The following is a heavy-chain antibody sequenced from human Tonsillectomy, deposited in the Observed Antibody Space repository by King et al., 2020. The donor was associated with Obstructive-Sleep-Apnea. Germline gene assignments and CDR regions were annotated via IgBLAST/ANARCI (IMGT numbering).Heavy chain of an antibody. CDR3: AGRDYASGGYFEGFVY. CDR1: GFSVSNNY. Sequence: EVQLVESGGGLVQPGGSLRLSCAASGFSVSNNYMSWVRQAPGKGLEWVSVIYSGTSTYYAVSVKGRFTISRHNSKNTLYLQMNSLRAEDTAVYYCAGRDYASGGYFEGFVYWGLGTLVTVSS. CDR2: IYSGTST. D-gene: IGHD6-19*01. V-gene: IGHV3-53*04. J-gene: IGHJ4*02.